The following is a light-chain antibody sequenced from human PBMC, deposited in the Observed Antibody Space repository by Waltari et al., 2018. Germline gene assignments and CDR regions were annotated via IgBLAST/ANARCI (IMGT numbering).Light chain of an antibody. CDR1: QSVGGT. CDR2: GAS. CDR3: QHYVRLPAT. V-gene: IGKV3-20*01. Sequence: EIVLTQSPGTLSLSPGERATLSCRASQSVGGTLAWSQQKPGHAPSLLMYGASIRAPGTPDRFSGTGSGTDFSLTISRLEPEDFAVYYCQHYVRLPATFGQGTKVEIK. J-gene: IGKJ1*01.